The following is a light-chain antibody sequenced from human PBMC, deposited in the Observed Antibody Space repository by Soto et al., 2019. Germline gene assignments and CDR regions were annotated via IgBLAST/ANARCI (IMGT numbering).Light chain of an antibody. CDR2: AVS. J-gene: IGKJ4*01. CDR3: QQTDSAPS. CDR1: QGIRND. V-gene: IGKV1-39*01. Sequence: DVQMTQSPSSLSASVGDRVTITCRASQGIRNDLGWYQQKPGKAPKLLIYAVSNLQSGVSSRFSGSASGTDFTLTISNLQPEDFATYYCQQTDSAPSFGGGTKVDI.